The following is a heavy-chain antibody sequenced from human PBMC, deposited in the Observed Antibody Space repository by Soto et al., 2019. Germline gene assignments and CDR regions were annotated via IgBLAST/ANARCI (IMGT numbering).Heavy chain of an antibody. D-gene: IGHD2-15*01. Sequence: SETLSLTCTVSGGSISSGGYYWSWIRQHPGKGLEWIGYIYYSGSTYYNPSLESRVTISVDTSKNQFSLKLSSVTAADTAVYYCGGAATLNDAFDIWGQGTMVTVS. J-gene: IGHJ3*02. CDR3: GGAATLNDAFDI. V-gene: IGHV4-31*03. CDR1: GGSISSGGYY. CDR2: IYYSGST.